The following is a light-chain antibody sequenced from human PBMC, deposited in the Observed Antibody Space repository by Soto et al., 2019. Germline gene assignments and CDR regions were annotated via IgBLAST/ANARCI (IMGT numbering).Light chain of an antibody. J-gene: IGKJ1*01. CDR2: AAS. V-gene: IGKV3-15*01. CDR1: QSVSSN. Sequence: EIVMTQSPGTLSVSPGERATLSCRASQSVSSNLAWYQQKPGQAPRLLIYAASTRATDIPARFSGSGSGTEFTLTISSLQSEDFAVYYCQQYYNWPPWTFGQGTKVEIK. CDR3: QQYYNWPPWT.